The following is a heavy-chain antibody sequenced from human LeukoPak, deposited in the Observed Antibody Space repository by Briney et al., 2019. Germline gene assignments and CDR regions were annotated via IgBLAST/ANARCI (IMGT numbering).Heavy chain of an antibody. CDR1: GGSISSYY. CDR2: IYYSGST. V-gene: IGHV4-59*01. D-gene: IGHD3-22*01. CDR3: ARGRCRNSGCRPYFDY. J-gene: IGHJ4*02. Sequence: SETLSLTCTVSGGSISSYYWSWIRQPPGKGLEWIGYIYYSGSTNYNPSFKSRVTISTDTSKSQFSLNLRSVTAEDTGIYYCARGRCRNSGCRPYFDYWGQGTQVTVSS.